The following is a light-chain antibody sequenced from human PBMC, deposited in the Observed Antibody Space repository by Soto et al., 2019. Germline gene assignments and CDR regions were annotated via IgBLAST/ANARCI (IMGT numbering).Light chain of an antibody. CDR3: QESYRTPRT. V-gene: IGKV1-39*01. CDR1: QTINAY. CDR2: AAS. J-gene: IGKJ2*01. Sequence: DIQMTQSPSSLSASVGDRVTITCRASQTINAYLNWYQQKPGKAPKLLIYAASSLQSGVPSRFSGSGSGTDFTHTISSLQPEDFATYYCQESYRTPRTFGQGTRLEI.